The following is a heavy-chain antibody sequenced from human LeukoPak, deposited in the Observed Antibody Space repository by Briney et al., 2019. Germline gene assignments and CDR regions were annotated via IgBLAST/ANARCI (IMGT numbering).Heavy chain of an antibody. CDR1: GFAFSSYG. D-gene: IGHD3-10*02. V-gene: IGHV3-48*04. Sequence: GGSLRLSCAASGFAFSSYGMSWVRQAPGKGLEWVSYISSSGSTIYYADSVKGRFTISRDNAKNSLYLQMNSLRAEDTAVYYCAELGITMIGGVWGKGTTVTISS. CDR3: AELGITMIGGV. J-gene: IGHJ6*04. CDR2: ISSSGSTI.